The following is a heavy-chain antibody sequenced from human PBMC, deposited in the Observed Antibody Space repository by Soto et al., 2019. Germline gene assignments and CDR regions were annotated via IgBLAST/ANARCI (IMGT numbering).Heavy chain of an antibody. Sequence: QVQLVQSGAEVKKPGASVKVSCKASGYTFTSYDINWVRQATGQGLEWMGWMNPNSGNTGYAQKFQGRVTMTRNTSISTGYMALGSLGSEETAVYYCARGVNYYASGDDAFDIWGQGTMVTVSS. CDR3: ARGVNYYASGDDAFDI. J-gene: IGHJ3*02. V-gene: IGHV1-8*01. CDR2: MNPNSGNT. CDR1: GYTFTSYD. D-gene: IGHD3-10*01.